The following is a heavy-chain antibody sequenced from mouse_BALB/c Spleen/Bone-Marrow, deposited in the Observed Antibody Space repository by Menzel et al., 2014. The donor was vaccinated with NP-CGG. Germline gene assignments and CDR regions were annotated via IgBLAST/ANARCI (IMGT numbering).Heavy chain of an antibody. Sequence: QVQLQQSDAELVKPGASVKMSCKASGYTFTDHAIHWVKQKPEQGLEWIGYISPGNGDIKYNEKFKGKATLTADKSSSTAYMQLNSLTSGDSAVYFCKSNNYGSSRGFVYWGQGTPVTVSA. J-gene: IGHJ3*01. CDR2: ISPGNGDI. V-gene: IGHV1S53*02. D-gene: IGHD1-1*01. CDR3: KSNNYGSSRGFVY. CDR1: GYTFTDHA.